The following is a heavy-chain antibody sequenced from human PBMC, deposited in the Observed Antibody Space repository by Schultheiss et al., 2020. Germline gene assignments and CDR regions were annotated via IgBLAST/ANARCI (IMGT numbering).Heavy chain of an antibody. CDR1: GGSISSSSYY. D-gene: IGHD4-17*01. Sequence: SETLSLTCTVSGGSISSSSYYWGWIRQPPGKGLEWIGSIYYSGSTYYNPSLKSRVTISVDTSKNQFSLKLSSVTAADTAVYYCARGKVTTWYSRFNWFDPWGQGTLVTVSS. CDR2: IYYSGST. J-gene: IGHJ5*02. V-gene: IGHV4-39*07. CDR3: ARGKVTTWYSRFNWFDP.